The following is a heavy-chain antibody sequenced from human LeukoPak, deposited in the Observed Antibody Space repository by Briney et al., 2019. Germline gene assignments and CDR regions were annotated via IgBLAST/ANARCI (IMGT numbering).Heavy chain of an antibody. Sequence: GGSLRLSCAASGFNFNYYVMHWVRQAPGKGLDWVAVISRDGSNEYYADSVKGRFTISRDNSENTLYLQMNSLRADDTALYYCARGQPQLDYFYNYRMDVWGQGTTVTVSS. J-gene: IGHJ6*02. V-gene: IGHV3-30-3*01. D-gene: IGHD2-2*01. CDR1: GFNFNYYV. CDR2: ISRDGSNE. CDR3: ARGQPQLDYFYNYRMDV.